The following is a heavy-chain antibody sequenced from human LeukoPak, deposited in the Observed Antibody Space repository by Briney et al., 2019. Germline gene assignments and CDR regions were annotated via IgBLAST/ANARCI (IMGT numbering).Heavy chain of an antibody. CDR3: VRDLHSSTWYRDWFDP. Sequence: PGGSLRLSCAASGFTFSSYSMNWVRQAPGKGLEWVSYISGNNSTIYYADSVKGRFTISRDNAKDSLYLQMNSLRAEDTAVYYCVRDLHSSTWYRDWFDPWGQGTLVTVSS. V-gene: IGHV3-48*01. D-gene: IGHD6-13*01. CDR2: ISGNNSTI. CDR1: GFTFSSYS. J-gene: IGHJ5*02.